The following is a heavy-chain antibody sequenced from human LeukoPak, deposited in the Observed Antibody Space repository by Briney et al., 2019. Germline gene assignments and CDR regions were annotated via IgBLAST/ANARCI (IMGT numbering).Heavy chain of an antibody. J-gene: IGHJ3*02. D-gene: IGHD1-26*01. V-gene: IGHV3-30*18. CDR2: ISYDGSNK. CDR1: RFTFSSYG. Sequence: GGSLRLSCAASRFTFSSYGMHWVRQAPGKGLEWVAVISYDGSNKYYADSVKGRFTISRDNSKNTLDLQMNSLRAEDTAGYYCAKHLLVGGTRGAYAFDIWGRGTMVTVSS. CDR3: AKHLLVGGTRGAYAFDI.